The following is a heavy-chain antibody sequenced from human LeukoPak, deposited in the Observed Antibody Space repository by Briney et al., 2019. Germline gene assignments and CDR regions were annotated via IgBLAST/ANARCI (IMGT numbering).Heavy chain of an antibody. Sequence: ASVKVSCKASGGTLSSYAISWVRQAPGQGLEWMGGIIPIFGTANYAQKFQGRVTITADKSTSTAYMELSSLRSEDTAVYYCARGPRTTGTTYYYYGMDVWGKGTTVTVSS. D-gene: IGHD1-1*01. CDR2: IIPIFGTA. V-gene: IGHV1-69*06. J-gene: IGHJ6*04. CDR1: GGTLSSYA. CDR3: ARGPRTTGTTYYYYGMDV.